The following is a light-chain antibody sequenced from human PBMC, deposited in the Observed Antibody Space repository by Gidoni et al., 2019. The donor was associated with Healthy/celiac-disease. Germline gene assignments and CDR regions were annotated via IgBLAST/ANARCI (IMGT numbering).Light chain of an antibody. J-gene: IGLJ2*01. CDR1: SLSSYY. CDR2: GKN. CDR3: NSRDSSGNHVV. Sequence: SSELTPDPAGAVALGQTVRSTCQGDSLSSYYASWYQPKPGQAPVLVIYGKNNRPSGIPDRFSGSSSGNTASLTITGAHAEDEADYYCNSRDSSGNHVVFGGGTKLTVL. V-gene: IGLV3-19*01.